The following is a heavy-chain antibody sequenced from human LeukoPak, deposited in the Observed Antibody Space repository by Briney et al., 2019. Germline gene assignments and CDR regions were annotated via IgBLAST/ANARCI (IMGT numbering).Heavy chain of an antibody. CDR1: GFTFSTYG. D-gene: IGHD1-26*01. J-gene: IGHJ4*02. CDR3: ARVLRGSYFEDY. Sequence: QPGGSLRLSCAASGFTFSTYGMHWVRQAPGKGLEWVAVIWYDGSNKDYADSVKGRFTISRDNSKNTLYLQMNSLRAEDTAVYYCARVLRGSYFEDYWGQGTLVTVSS. CDR2: IWYDGSNK. V-gene: IGHV3-33*01.